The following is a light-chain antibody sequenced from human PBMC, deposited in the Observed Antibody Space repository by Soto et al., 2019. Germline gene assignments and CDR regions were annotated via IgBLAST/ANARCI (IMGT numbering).Light chain of an antibody. CDR3: QQYNNWPPIT. CDR2: DAS. J-gene: IGKJ5*01. Sequence: EIVMTQSPATLSVSPGERATLSCRASQSIDSNLAWYQQKPGQPPRLLIYDASTRATGIPARFGGSGSGTEFTLTISSLQSEDFAVYYCQQYNNWPPITFGQGTRLEIK. V-gene: IGKV3-15*01. CDR1: QSIDSN.